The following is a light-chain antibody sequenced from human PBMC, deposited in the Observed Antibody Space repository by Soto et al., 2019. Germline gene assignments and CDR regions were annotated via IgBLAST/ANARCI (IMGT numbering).Light chain of an antibody. CDR1: QSISSW. V-gene: IGKV1-5*01. Sequence: IQMTQSPSTLSASVGDRGTITCRASQSISSWLAWYQQKPGNAPKLLIYDASSLEGGVPSMFSGSGSGTEFTLTISIMQPDDFASYYCQQKTDNWTFGQGTKVDIK. J-gene: IGKJ1*01. CDR2: DAS. CDR3: QQKTDNWT.